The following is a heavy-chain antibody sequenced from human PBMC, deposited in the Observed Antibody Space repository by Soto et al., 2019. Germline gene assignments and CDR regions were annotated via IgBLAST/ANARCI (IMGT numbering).Heavy chain of an antibody. CDR3: ARCRDGYNPSFDY. CDR2: IYHSGST. J-gene: IGHJ4*02. V-gene: IGHV4-30-2*01. CDR1: GGYISSGGYS. D-gene: IGHD5-12*01. Sequence: SETLSLTCAVSGGYISSGGYSWSWIRQPPGKGLEWIGYIYHSGSTYYNPSLKSRVTISVDRSKNQFSLKLSSVTAADTAVYYCARCRDGYNPSFDYWGQGTLVTVSS.